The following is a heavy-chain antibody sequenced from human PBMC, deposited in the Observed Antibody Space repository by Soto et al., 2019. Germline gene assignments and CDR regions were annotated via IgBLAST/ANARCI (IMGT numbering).Heavy chain of an antibody. CDR1: GFTFSSYS. CDR3: ARAPWGTIGDIVVVPTAHPDYYFDY. D-gene: IGHD2-2*01. J-gene: IGHJ4*02. V-gene: IGHV3-48*01. Sequence: GGSLRPSCAASGFTFSSYSMNWVRQAPGKGLEWVSYISSSSSTIYYADSVKGRFTISRDNAKNSLYLQMNSLRAEDTAVYYCARAPWGTIGDIVVVPTAHPDYYFDYWGQGTLVTVSS. CDR2: ISSSSSTI.